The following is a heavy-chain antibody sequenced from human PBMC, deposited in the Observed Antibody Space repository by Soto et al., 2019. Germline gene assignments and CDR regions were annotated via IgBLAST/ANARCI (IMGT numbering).Heavy chain of an antibody. V-gene: IGHV3-23*01. CDR2: ISGSGTST. D-gene: IGHD2-21*01. Sequence: GGSLRLSCAASGFTFSRYALNWVRQAPGKGLEWVSEISGSGTSTYYAPSVKGRFIISSDSSKNTFYLRMNSLRAEDTAMYYCARSLSALFSLGDFNYGGQGALVPVSS. CDR1: GFTFSRYA. J-gene: IGHJ4*02. CDR3: ARSLSALFSLGDFNY.